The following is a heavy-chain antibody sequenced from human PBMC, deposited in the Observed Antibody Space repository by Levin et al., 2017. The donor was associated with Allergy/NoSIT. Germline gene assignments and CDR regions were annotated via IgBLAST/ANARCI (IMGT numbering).Heavy chain of an antibody. CDR1: GFTFSSYG. CDR2: INSDGSRT. CDR3: AGDCSGSYYRCDY. Sequence: GESLKISCAASGFTFSSYGMHWVRQAPGKGLVWVSRINSDGSRTNYADSVKGRFTISRDNAKNTLYLQMNSLRAEDTAVYYCAGDCSGSYYRCDYWGQGTLVTVSS. J-gene: IGHJ4*02. V-gene: IGHV3-74*01. D-gene: IGHD3-10*02.